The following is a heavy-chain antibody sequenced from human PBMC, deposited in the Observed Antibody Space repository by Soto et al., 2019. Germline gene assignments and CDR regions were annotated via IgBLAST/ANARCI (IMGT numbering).Heavy chain of an antibody. CDR1: GSTFSNYW. D-gene: IGHD2-21*01. V-gene: IGHV3-7*01. CDR2: IKQDGSES. J-gene: IGHJ5*02. CDR3: ASARHIGP. Sequence: PGGSLRLSCAASGSTFSNYWMSWVRQAPGKRLEWVANIKQDGSESNYADSVKGRFTISRDNAENSLYLQMTSLRAEDTAVYYCASARHIGPWGQGTLVTVSS.